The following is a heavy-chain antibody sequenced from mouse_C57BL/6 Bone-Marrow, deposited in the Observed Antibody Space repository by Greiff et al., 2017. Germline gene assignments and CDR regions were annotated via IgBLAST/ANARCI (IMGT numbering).Heavy chain of an antibody. V-gene: IGHV1-64*01. Sequence: QVQLLQPGAELVQPWASVTLSCKASGYTFTSYWMHLVTPRPGQGLEWIGMIHPNSGSTNYNEKFKSKATLTVDKSSRTSYMQRSSLTSENSAVYYCARGDDYYYFDYWGQGTTLTVSS. CDR3: ARGDDYYYFDY. D-gene: IGHD2-4*01. CDR2: IHPNSGST. CDR1: GYTFTSYW. J-gene: IGHJ2*01.